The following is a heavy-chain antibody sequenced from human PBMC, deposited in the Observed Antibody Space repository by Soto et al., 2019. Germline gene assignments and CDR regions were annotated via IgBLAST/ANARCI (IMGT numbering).Heavy chain of an antibody. V-gene: IGHV3-33*01. Sequence: QVQLVESGGGVVQPGRSLRLSCAASGFTFSSYGMHWVRQAPGKGLEWVAVIWYDGSNKYYADSVKGRFTISRDNSKNTLYLQMNSLRAEDTAVYYCARDFVDYGDYADAFDIWGQGTMVTVSS. CDR3: ARDFVDYGDYADAFDI. CDR1: GFTFSSYG. D-gene: IGHD4-17*01. J-gene: IGHJ3*02. CDR2: IWYDGSNK.